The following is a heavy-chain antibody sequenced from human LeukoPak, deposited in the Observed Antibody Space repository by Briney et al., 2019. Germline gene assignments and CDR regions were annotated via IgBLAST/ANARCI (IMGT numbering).Heavy chain of an antibody. CDR2: IYHSGST. D-gene: IGHD3-3*01. J-gene: IGHJ4*02. Sequence: SETLSLTCTVSGYSITTNYYWAWIRQSPGKGLEWIGSIYHSGSTYYNPSLKSRVTISVDTSKNQFSLKLSSVTAADTAVYYCARENYDSNYFDYWGQGTLVTVSS. CDR1: GYSITTNYY. CDR3: ARENYDSNYFDY. V-gene: IGHV4-38-2*02.